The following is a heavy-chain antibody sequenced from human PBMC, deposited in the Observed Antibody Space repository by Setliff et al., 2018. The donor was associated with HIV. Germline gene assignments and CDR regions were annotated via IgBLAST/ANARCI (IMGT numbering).Heavy chain of an antibody. D-gene: IGHD2-15*01. CDR2: INAGNGNA. V-gene: IGHV1-3*01. CDR1: GYTFSSHS. CDR3: ARDGCDGNRCYLYNWFDP. Sequence: ASVKVSCKASGYTFSSHSIHWVRQAPGQGFEWMGWINAGNGNAKFSQRFQSRITITRDTSASTVFMDLSSLTSEGTAVYYCARDGCDGNRCYLYNWFDPWGQGTLVTVS. J-gene: IGHJ5*02.